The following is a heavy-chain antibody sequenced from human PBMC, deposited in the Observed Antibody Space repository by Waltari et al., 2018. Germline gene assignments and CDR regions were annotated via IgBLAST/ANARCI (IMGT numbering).Heavy chain of an antibody. D-gene: IGHD5-18*01. Sequence: EVQLLESGGGLVQPGGSLRLACAASGFIFSSYAMSRVRQATGKGREWVSAISGSGGSTYYADSVKGRFTISRDNSKNTLYLQMNSLRAEDTAVYYCAKVEGYSYGYWYFDLWGRGTLVTVSS. V-gene: IGHV3-23*01. CDR1: GFIFSSYA. J-gene: IGHJ2*01. CDR2: ISGSGGST. CDR3: AKVEGYSYGYWYFDL.